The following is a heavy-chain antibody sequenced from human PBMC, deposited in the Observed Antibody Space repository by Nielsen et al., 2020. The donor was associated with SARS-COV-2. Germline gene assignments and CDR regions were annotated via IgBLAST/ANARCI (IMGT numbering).Heavy chain of an antibody. J-gene: IGHJ5*02. Sequence: GESLKISCAASGFTFSSYSMNWVRQAPGKGLEWVSSISSSSSYIYYADSVKGRFTISRDNAKNSLYLQMNSLRAEDTAVYYCARDRGSSTRDNWFDPWGQGTLVTVSS. CDR1: GFTFSSYS. CDR3: ARDRGSSTRDNWFDP. CDR2: ISSSSSYI. D-gene: IGHD2-2*01. V-gene: IGHV3-21*01.